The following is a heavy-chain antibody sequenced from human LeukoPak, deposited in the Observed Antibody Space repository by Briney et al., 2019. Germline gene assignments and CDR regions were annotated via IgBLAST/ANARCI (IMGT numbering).Heavy chain of an antibody. Sequence: PSETLSLTCTVSGGSISSYYWSWIRQPPGKGLEWIGYIYYSGSTNYNPSLKSRVTISVDTSKNQFSLKLSSVTAADTAVYYCARDRGYSYAGYFDYWGQGTLVTVSS. V-gene: IGHV4-59*01. D-gene: IGHD5-18*01. CDR2: IYYSGST. CDR1: GGSISSYY. J-gene: IGHJ4*02. CDR3: ARDRGYSYAGYFDY.